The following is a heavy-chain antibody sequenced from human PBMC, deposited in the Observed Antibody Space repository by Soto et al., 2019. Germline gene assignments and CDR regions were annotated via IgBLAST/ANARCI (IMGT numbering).Heavy chain of an antibody. D-gene: IGHD2-2*01. CDR2: IYYSGST. CDR1: GGSISSYY. J-gene: IGHJ4*02. V-gene: IGHV4-59*01. CDR3: ARQVVPAAPYRK. Sequence: QVQLQESGPGLVKPSETLSLTCTVSGGSISSYYWSWIRQPPGKGLEWIGYIYYSGSTNYNPSLKRRVTISVDTSKNQFSLKLSSVTAADTAVYYCARQVVPAAPYRKWGQGTLVTVSS.